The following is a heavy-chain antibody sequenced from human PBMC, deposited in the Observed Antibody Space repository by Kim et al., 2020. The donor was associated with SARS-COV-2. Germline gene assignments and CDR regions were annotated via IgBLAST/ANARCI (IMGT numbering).Heavy chain of an antibody. D-gene: IGHD3-10*01. CDR3: AKRNSDSGTYYSFDY. Sequence: DSVKCRFTISRDNSKNTLYLQMNSLRAEDTAVYYCAKRNSDSGTYYSFDYWGQGTLVTVSS. J-gene: IGHJ4*02. V-gene: IGHV3-23*01.